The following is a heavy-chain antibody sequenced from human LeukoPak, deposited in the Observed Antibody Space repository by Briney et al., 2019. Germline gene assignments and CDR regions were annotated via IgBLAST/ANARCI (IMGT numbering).Heavy chain of an antibody. J-gene: IGHJ5*02. CDR1: GYTFTSYY. Sequence: GASVKVSCKASGYTFTSYYMHWVRQAPGQGLEWMGWINPNSGDTNYAQKFQGRVTMTRDTSISTAYMDLSSLRSDDTAVYYCARPTLQTLGAWGQGTLVTVSS. V-gene: IGHV1-2*02. CDR2: INPNSGDT. D-gene: IGHD3-10*01. CDR3: ARPTLQTLGA.